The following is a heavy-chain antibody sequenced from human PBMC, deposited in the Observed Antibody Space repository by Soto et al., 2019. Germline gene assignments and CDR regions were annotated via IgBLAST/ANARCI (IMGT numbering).Heavy chain of an antibody. CDR3: ARFNEGYCSGGSCLSLYYYYYMDV. Sequence: ASVKVSCKASGYTFTSYGISWVRQAPGQGLELMGWISAYNGNTNYAQKLQGRVTMTTDTSTSTAYMELRSLRSDDTAVYYCARFNEGYCSGGSCLSLYYYYYMDVWGKGTTVTVSS. D-gene: IGHD2-15*01. V-gene: IGHV1-18*01. J-gene: IGHJ6*03. CDR1: GYTFTSYG. CDR2: ISAYNGNT.